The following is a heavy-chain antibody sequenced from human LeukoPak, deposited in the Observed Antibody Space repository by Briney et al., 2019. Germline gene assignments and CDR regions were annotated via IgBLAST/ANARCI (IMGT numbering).Heavy chain of an antibody. J-gene: IGHJ4*02. Sequence: GGSLRLSCAASGFTFSSYAMHWVRQAPGKGLEWVAVISYDGSNKYYADSVKGRFTISRDNSKNTLYLQMNSLRAEDTAVYYCARETVAGSGFDYWGRGTLVTVSS. CDR3: ARETVAGSGFDY. V-gene: IGHV3-30*04. CDR1: GFTFSSYA. D-gene: IGHD6-19*01. CDR2: ISYDGSNK.